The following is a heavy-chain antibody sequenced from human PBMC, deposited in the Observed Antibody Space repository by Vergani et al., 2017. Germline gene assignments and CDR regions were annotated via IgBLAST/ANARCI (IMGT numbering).Heavy chain of an antibody. Sequence: QVQLMESGGGVVKRGGSLRLSCATSGFTLSNYDMQWIRQGPGKGLEFVAFIQFDGSNQYYADSVKGRFTLSRDFSKNTLYLQMNSLRTDDTATYYCAKHFRGWGIDYWGQGTQVIVSS. J-gene: IGHJ4*02. V-gene: IGHV3-30*02. D-gene: IGHD3-16*01. CDR1: GFTLSNYD. CDR2: IQFDGSNQ. CDR3: AKHFRGWGIDY.